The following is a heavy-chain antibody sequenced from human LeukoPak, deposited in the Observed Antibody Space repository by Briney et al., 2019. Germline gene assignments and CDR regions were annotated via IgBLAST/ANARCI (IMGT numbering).Heavy chain of an antibody. J-gene: IGHJ6*04. V-gene: IGHV4-38-2*02. D-gene: IGHD1-1*01. CDR3: ARKSFPWKADV. CDR2: IYHSGST. CDR1: GYSISSGYY. Sequence: SETLSLTCTVSGYSISSGYYWGWIRQPPGKGLEWIGSIYHSGSTYYNPSLKSRVTISVDTSKNQFSLKLSSVTAADTAVYYCARKSFPWKADVWGKGTTVNVSS.